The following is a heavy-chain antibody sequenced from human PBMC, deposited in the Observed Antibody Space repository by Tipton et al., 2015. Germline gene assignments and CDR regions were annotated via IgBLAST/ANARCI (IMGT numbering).Heavy chain of an antibody. D-gene: IGHD2-21*02. CDR3: ASPSLPHDRGDYYFQS. V-gene: IGHV4-38-2*01. Sequence: TLSLTCVVSAYSISSDYYWGWIRQPPGKGLEWIGSISHSGNTYYNPSLKSRVTMSRDTSKNQFSLKLTSVTAADTAVYYCASPSLPHDRGDYYFQSWGQGSLVTVSS. CDR1: AYSISSDYY. J-gene: IGHJ4*02. CDR2: ISHSGNT.